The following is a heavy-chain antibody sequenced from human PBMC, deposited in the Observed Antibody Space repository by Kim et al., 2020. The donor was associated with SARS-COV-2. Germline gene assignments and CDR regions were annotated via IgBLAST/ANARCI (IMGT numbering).Heavy chain of an antibody. CDR2: MNCDSGDT. CDR1: GYTFSGHY. D-gene: IGHD3-10*02. Sequence: ASVKVSCKASGYTFSGHYMHWVRQAPGQGLEWMGWMNCDSGDTKYSQNFQGRVTMTRDTSISTAYMELRSLRFDDTAVYYCTSYVIDSYNYFDPWGQGTL. V-gene: IGHV1-2*02. CDR3: TSYVIDSYNYFDP. J-gene: IGHJ5*02.